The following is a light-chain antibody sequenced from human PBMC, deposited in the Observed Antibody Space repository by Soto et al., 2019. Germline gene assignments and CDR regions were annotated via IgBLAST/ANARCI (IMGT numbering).Light chain of an antibody. Sequence: EIVMTQSPATLSVSPGERATLSCRASQSIGNNLGWYQQKPGQAPRLLIYGASTRATGIPARFSGSGSGTEFTRTITSLQSEDSAVYYCQQYNTWTLISFGQGTRLEIK. J-gene: IGKJ5*01. CDR3: QQYNTWTLIS. CDR1: QSIGNN. V-gene: IGKV3-15*01. CDR2: GAS.